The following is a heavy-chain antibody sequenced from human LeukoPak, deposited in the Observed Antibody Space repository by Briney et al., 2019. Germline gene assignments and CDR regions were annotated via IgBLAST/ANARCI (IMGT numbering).Heavy chain of an antibody. D-gene: IGHD3-10*01. Sequence: SETLSLTCAVYGGSFSGYYWSWIRQPPGKGLEWIGEINHSGSTNYNPSLKSRVTISVDTSKNQFSLKLSSVTAADTAVYYCATDYYGSGSYQVYWGQGTLVTVSS. J-gene: IGHJ4*02. V-gene: IGHV4-34*01. CDR3: ATDYYGSGSYQVY. CDR1: GGSFSGYY. CDR2: INHSGST.